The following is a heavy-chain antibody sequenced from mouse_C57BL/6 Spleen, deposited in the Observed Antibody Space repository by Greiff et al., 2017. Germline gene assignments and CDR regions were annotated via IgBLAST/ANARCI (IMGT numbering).Heavy chain of an antibody. Sequence: QVQLQQPGAELVKPGASVKLSCKASGYTFTSYWMQWVKQRPGPGLEWIGEIDPSDSYTNYNQKFKGKATLTVDTSSSTAYMQLSSLTSEDSAVYYCARALNPYYYGSSYEWYFDVWGTGTTVTVSS. CDR2: IDPSDSYT. J-gene: IGHJ1*03. CDR1: GYTFTSYW. D-gene: IGHD1-1*01. CDR3: ARALNPYYYGSSYEWYFDV. V-gene: IGHV1-50*01.